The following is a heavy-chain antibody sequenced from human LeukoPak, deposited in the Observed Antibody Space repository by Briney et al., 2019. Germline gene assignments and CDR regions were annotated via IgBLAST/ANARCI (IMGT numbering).Heavy chain of an antibody. V-gene: IGHV3-74*01. CDR2: INSDGSST. CDR3: ARDSSGWSHNDY. J-gene: IGHJ4*02. D-gene: IGHD6-19*01. CDR1: GFTFSSYW. Sequence: GGSLRLSCVASGFTFSSYWMHWVRQVPGKGLVWVSRINSDGSSTTYADSVRGRFTISRDNAKNTLYLQMNSLGAEDTAVYYRARDSSGWSHNDYWGQGTLVTVSS.